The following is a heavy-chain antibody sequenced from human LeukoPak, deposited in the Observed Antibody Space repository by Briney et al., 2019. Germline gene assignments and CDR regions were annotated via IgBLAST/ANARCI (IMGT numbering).Heavy chain of an antibody. D-gene: IGHD1-26*01. CDR1: GGSISSYY. CDR2: IYYSGST. CDR3: ARAEVGLSGYGMDV. J-gene: IGHJ6*02. V-gene: IGHV4-59*08. Sequence: SETLSLTCTVSGGSISSYYWSWIRQPPGKGLEWIGYIYYSGSTNYNPSLKSRVTISVDTSKNQFSLKLSSVTAADTAVYYCARAEVGLSGYGMDVWGQGTTVTVSS.